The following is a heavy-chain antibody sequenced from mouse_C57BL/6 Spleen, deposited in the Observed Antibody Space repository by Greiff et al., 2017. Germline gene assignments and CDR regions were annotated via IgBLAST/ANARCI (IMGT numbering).Heavy chain of an antibody. V-gene: IGHV1-82*01. J-gene: IGHJ3*01. CDR3: ARYYYGSSYGWFAY. CDR1: GYAFSSSW. D-gene: IGHD1-1*01. CDR2: IYPGDGDT. Sequence: VTLQESGPELVKPGASVKISCKASGYAFSSSWMNWVKQRPGKGLEWIGRIYPGDGDTNYNGKFKGKATLPADKSSSTAYMQLSSLTSEDSAVYFCARYYYGSSYGWFAYWGQGTLVTVSA.